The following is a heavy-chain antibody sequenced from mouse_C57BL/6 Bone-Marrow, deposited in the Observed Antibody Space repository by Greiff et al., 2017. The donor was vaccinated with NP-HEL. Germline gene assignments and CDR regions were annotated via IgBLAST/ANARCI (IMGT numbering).Heavy chain of an antibody. CDR2: IYPSDSET. CDR1: GYTFTSYW. D-gene: IGHD1-1*01. J-gene: IGHJ3*01. Sequence: QVHVKQPGAELVRPGSSVKLSCKASGYTFTSYWMDWVKQRPGQGLEWIGNIYPSDSETHYNQKFKDKATLTVDKSSSTAYMQLSSLTSEDSAVYYCAREGIYYGSSPWFAYWGQGTLVTVSA. V-gene: IGHV1-61*01. CDR3: AREGIYYGSSPWFAY.